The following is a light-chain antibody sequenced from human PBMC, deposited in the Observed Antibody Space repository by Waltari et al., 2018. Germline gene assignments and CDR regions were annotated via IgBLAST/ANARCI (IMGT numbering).Light chain of an antibody. CDR3: MQALQTPT. CDR2: TAS. CDR1: QDISNY. Sequence: DIRMTQSPSSLSASVGDRVTITCRASQDISNYLAWFQQKPGQAPKSLMYTASSLQSGVPSRFSGSGSGTDFTLTISRVEAEDVGVYYCMQALQTPTFGQGTRLEIK. J-gene: IGKJ5*01. V-gene: IGKV1-16*01.